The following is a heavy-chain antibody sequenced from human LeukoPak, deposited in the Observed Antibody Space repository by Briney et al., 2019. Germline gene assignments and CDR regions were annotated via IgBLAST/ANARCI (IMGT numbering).Heavy chain of an antibody. CDR1: GFTFNIYS. D-gene: IGHD4-17*01. V-gene: IGHV3-48*02. J-gene: IGHJ5*02. Sequence: GGSLRLSCAASGFTFNIYSMNWVRQAPGKGLEWVSYISSSSSTIYYADSVKGRFTISRDNAKNLLYLQMNSLRDEDTAVYYCARDKYGDYLIDPWGQGTLVTVSS. CDR2: ISSSSSTI. CDR3: ARDKYGDYLIDP.